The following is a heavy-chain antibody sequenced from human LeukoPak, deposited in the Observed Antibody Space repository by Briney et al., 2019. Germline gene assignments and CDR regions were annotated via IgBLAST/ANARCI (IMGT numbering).Heavy chain of an antibody. D-gene: IGHD1-26*01. CDR1: GVTFSSYA. CDR3: ASPGELGP. Sequence: GASVKVSCKVSGVTFSSYAISWVRQAPGQGLEWMGGIIPIFGTANYAQKFQGRVTITTDESTSTAYMELSSLRSEDTAVYYCASPGELGPWGQGTLVTVSS. J-gene: IGHJ5*02. CDR2: IIPIFGTA. V-gene: IGHV1-69*05.